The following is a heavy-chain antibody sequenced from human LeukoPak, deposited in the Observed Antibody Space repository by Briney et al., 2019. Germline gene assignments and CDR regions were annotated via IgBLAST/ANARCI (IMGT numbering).Heavy chain of an antibody. CDR1: GFTFSSYG. Sequence: GGSLRLSCAASGFTFSSYGMHWVRPAPGKGLEGVAVIWCDGSNTYYADSVKGRLTIYRDSSKNTLYLQMNSLRAEDTAVYYCARDFYDSSGYYSYLDYWGQGTLVTVSS. D-gene: IGHD3-22*01. V-gene: IGHV3-33*01. CDR2: IWCDGSNT. J-gene: IGHJ4*02. CDR3: ARDFYDSSGYYSYLDY.